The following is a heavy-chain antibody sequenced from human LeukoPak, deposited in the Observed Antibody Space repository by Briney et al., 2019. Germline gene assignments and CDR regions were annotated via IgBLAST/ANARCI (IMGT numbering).Heavy chain of an antibody. CDR2: IYSDNT. V-gene: IGHV3-53*01. CDR1: GCTVSSNS. CDR3: ARRAGAYSHPYDS. Sequence: GGSLRLSCTVSGCTVSSNSMSWVRQAPGKGLEWVSFIYSDNTHYSYSVKGRFTISRDNSKKTLYLQMNSLRAEHTAMYYCARRAGAYSHPYDSWGQGTLVTVSS. J-gene: IGHJ4*02. D-gene: IGHD4/OR15-4a*01.